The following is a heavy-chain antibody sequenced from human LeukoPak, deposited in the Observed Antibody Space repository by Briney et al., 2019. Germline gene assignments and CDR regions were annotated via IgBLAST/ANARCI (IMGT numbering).Heavy chain of an antibody. CDR1: GASIISANYY. CDR2: IYYSGST. Sequence: SETLSLTCTVSGASIISANYYWNWIRQPPGKGLEWIGYIYYSGSTYCNPSLKSRVTISVDTSKNQFSLKLSSVTAADTAVYYCAREGDYYDSSGYYPNRYFDYWGQGTLVTVSS. J-gene: IGHJ4*02. CDR3: AREGDYYDSSGYYPNRYFDY. D-gene: IGHD3-22*01. V-gene: IGHV4-30-4*01.